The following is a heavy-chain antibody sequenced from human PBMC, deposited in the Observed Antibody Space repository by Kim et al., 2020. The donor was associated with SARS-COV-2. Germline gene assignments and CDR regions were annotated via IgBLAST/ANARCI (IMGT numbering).Heavy chain of an antibody. J-gene: IGHJ4*02. CDR3: ARGPRGVGGVIDPMIDY. Sequence: SETLSLTCAVYGGSFSGYYWSWIRQPPGKGLEWIGEINHSGSTNYNPSLKSRVTISVDTSKNQFSLKLSSVTAADTAVYYCARGPRGVGGVIDPMIDYWGQGTLVTVSS. CDR1: GGSFSGYY. CDR2: INHSGST. D-gene: IGHD3-16*02. V-gene: IGHV4-34*01.